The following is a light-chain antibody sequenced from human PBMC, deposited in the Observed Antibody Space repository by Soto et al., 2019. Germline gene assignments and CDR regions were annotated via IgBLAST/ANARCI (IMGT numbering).Light chain of an antibody. CDR3: QQYNNWPRT. J-gene: IGKJ3*01. Sequence: EIVMTQNPASLSVSPGERAIVSCRAGQSIRSDLAWYQQKPGQAPRLLIYGASTRATGVPSRFSGSGSGTEFILTISSLQSEDFGVYYCQQYNNWPRTFGRGTKVD. CDR1: QSIRSD. CDR2: GAS. V-gene: IGKV3-15*01.